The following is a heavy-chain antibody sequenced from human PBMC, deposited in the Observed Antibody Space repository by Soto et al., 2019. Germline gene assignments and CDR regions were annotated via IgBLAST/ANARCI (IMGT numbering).Heavy chain of an antibody. CDR3: ARKSTLEHDAFDI. CDR1: GFTFSSYS. J-gene: IGHJ3*02. CDR2: ISSSSSYI. V-gene: IGHV3-21*01. D-gene: IGHD1-1*01. Sequence: GGSLRLSCAASGFTFSSYSMNWVRQAPGKGLEWVSSISSSSSYIYYADSVKGRFTISRDNAKNSLYLQMNSLRAEDTAVYYCARKSTLEHDAFDIWGQGTMVTVSS.